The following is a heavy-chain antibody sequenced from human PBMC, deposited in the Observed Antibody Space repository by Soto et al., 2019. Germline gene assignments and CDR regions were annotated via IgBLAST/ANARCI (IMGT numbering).Heavy chain of an antibody. CDR1: GGSFSGYY. CDR2: INHSGST. Sequence: PSETLSLTCAVYGGSFSGYYWSWIRQPPGKGLEWIGEINHSGSTNYNPSLKSRVTISVDTSKNQSSLKLSSVTAADTAVYYCARSIVGYCSSTSCYRTRRFYYYYGMDVWGQGTTVTVSS. J-gene: IGHJ6*02. CDR3: ARSIVGYCSSTSCYRTRRFYYYYGMDV. V-gene: IGHV4-34*01. D-gene: IGHD2-2*02.